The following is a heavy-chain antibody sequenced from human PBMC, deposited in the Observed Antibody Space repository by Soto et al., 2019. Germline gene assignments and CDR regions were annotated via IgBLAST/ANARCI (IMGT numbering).Heavy chain of an antibody. Sequence: QVQLVQSGAEVKKPGASVKVSCKASGYTFTSYGISWVRQAPGQGLEWMGWISAYNGNTNYAQKLQGRVTMTTDTYTSTAYMAPKSMRADDTAVYYCARNLPPHDYWGQGTLVTVSS. J-gene: IGHJ4*02. CDR3: ARNLPPHDY. V-gene: IGHV1-18*01. CDR2: ISAYNGNT. CDR1: GYTFTSYG.